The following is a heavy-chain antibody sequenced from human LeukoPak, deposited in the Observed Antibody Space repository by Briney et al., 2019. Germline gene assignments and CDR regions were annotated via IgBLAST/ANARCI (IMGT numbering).Heavy chain of an antibody. CDR1: GGSFSGYY. CDR2: INHSGST. V-gene: IGHV4-34*01. D-gene: IGHD6-13*01. CDR3: ASREIAAAGQFDY. J-gene: IGHJ4*02. Sequence: PSETLSLTCAVYGGSFSGYYWSWIRQPPGKGLEWIGEINHSGSTNYNPSLKSRVTISVDTSKNQFSLKLSSVTAADTAVYYCASREIAAAGQFDYWGQGTLVTVSS.